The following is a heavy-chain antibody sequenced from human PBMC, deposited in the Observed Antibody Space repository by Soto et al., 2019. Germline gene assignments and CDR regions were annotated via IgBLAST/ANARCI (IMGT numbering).Heavy chain of an antibody. D-gene: IGHD3-22*01. V-gene: IGHV2-5*02. CDR1: GFALTSSGVG. Sequence: QITLKESGPPLVKPTQTLTLTCTFSGFALTSSGVGVGWIRQPPGKALEWLALIYWDDDKRYSPSLKSRLTITKDTAKKQVVLTRTIMDPVDTATYYCAHRIPYVSSVYPGNFDYWGQGSLVTVSS. CDR2: IYWDDDK. J-gene: IGHJ4*02. CDR3: AHRIPYVSSVYPGNFDY.